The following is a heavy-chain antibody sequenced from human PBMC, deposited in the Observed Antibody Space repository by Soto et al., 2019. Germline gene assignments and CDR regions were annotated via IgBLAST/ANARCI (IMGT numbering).Heavy chain of an antibody. V-gene: IGHV3-48*02. CDR3: ARVISMDLLLHTAPGY. CDR2: ISSSSSTT. D-gene: IGHD5-18*01. Sequence: GGSLRLSCTASGFTFSSYSMNWVRQAPGKGLEWVSYISSSSSTTDYADAVKGRFTISRDNAKNSLYLQMNSLRDEDTAMYYCARVISMDLLLHTAPGYWGQGTLVTVSS. CDR1: GFTFSSYS. J-gene: IGHJ4*02.